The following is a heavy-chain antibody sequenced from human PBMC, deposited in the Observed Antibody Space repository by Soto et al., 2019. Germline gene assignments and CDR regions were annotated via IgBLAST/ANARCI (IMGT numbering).Heavy chain of an antibody. D-gene: IGHD2-8*02. Sequence: GGSLRLSCAASGFTFSSYGMHWVRQAPGKGLEWVAVISYDGSNKYYADSVKGRFTISRDNSKNTLYLQMNSLRAEDTAVYYCAKGGVCYLCRGMDVWGQGTTVTVSS. CDR2: ISYDGSNK. CDR3: AKGGVCYLCRGMDV. J-gene: IGHJ6*02. CDR1: GFTFSSYG. V-gene: IGHV3-30*18.